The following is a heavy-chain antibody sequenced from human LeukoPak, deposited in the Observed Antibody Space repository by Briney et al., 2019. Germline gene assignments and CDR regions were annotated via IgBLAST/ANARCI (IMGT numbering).Heavy chain of an antibody. J-gene: IGHJ6*03. D-gene: IGHD2-15*01. CDR1: GFTFSSYG. Sequence: GGSLRLSYAASGFTFSSYGMHWVRQAPGKGLEWVAFIRYDGSNKYYADSVKGRFTISRDNSKNTLYLQMNSLRAEDTAVYYCARGVEARGDYYYYMDVWGKGTTVTVSS. CDR3: ARGVEARGDYYYYMDV. CDR2: IRYDGSNK. V-gene: IGHV3-30*02.